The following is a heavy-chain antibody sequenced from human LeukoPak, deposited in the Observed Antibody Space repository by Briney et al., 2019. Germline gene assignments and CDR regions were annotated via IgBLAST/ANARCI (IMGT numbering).Heavy chain of an antibody. V-gene: IGHV3-9*01. CDR2: ISWNSGSI. J-gene: IGHJ4*02. Sequence: GGSLRPSCAASGFTFDDYAMHWVRQAPGKGLEWVSGISWNSGSIGYADSVKGRFTISRDNAKNSLYLQMNSLRAEDTALYYCAKDTRTNWNLRGTFDYWGQGTLVTVSS. D-gene: IGHD1-1*01. CDR1: GFTFDDYA. CDR3: AKDTRTNWNLRGTFDY.